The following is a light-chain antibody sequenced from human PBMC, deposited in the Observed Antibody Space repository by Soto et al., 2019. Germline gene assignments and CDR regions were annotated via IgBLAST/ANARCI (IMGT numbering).Light chain of an antibody. CDR1: QSVSNY. J-gene: IGKJ5*01. V-gene: IGKV3-20*01. Sequence: EIVLTQSPGTLSLSPGERATLSCRASQSVSNYLAWYQQKPGQAPRLLIYDASNRATGIPARFSGSGSGTDFTLTISRLEPEDFAVYFCQQYGSSPVTFGQGTRLEIK. CDR3: QQYGSSPVT. CDR2: DAS.